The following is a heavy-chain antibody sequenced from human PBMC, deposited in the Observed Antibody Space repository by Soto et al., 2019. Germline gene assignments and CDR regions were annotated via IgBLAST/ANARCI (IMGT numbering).Heavy chain of an antibody. Sequence: PGGSLRLSCGASGFTFGGYAVSWVRQAPGKGLEWVSAISGSGGSTYYADSVKGRFTISRDNSKNTLYLQMNSLRAEDTAVYYCAKERSTIRYQAHPFDYWGQGTLVTVSS. J-gene: IGHJ4*02. CDR3: AKERSTIRYQAHPFDY. CDR1: GFTFGGYA. CDR2: ISGSGGST. D-gene: IGHD2-2*01. V-gene: IGHV3-23*01.